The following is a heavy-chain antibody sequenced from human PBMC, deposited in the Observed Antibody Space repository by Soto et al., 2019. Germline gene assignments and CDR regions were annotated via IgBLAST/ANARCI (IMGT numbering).Heavy chain of an antibody. CDR2: ISGSGGST. V-gene: IGHV3-23*01. CDR1: GFTFSSYA. Sequence: GGSLRLSCAASGFTFSSYAMSWVRQAPGKGLEWVSAISGSGGSTYYADSVKGRFTISRDNSKNTLYLQMNSLRAEDTAVYYCAKLYCSSTSCSPEYFQQWGQGTLVTVSS. CDR3: AKLYCSSTSCSPEYFQQ. J-gene: IGHJ1*01. D-gene: IGHD2-2*01.